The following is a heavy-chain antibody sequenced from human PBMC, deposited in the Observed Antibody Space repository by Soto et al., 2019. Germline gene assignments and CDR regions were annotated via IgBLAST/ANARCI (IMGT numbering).Heavy chain of an antibody. CDR2: ISSSSSTI. V-gene: IGHV3-48*01. J-gene: IGHJ5*02. Sequence: GGCLRLSCAASGFTFSSYSMNWVRQAAVKGLEWVSYISSSSSTIYYADSVKGRFTISRDNAKNSLYLQMNSLRAEDTAVYYCARHPERIAQIGWFDPWGQGTLVTVSS. CDR3: ARHPERIAQIGWFDP. D-gene: IGHD6-13*01. CDR1: GFTFSSYS.